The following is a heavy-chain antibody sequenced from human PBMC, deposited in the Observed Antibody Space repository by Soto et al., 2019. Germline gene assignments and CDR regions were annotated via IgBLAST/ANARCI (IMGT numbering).Heavy chain of an antibody. J-gene: IGHJ4*02. CDR2: IIPIFGTA. CDR3: ARGRYGDYVIDY. D-gene: IGHD4-17*01. V-gene: IGHV1-69*13. CDR1: GGAFSSYA. Sequence: ASVKVSCKASGGAFSSYAISWVRQAPGQGLEWMGGIIPIFGTANYAQKFQGRVTITADESTSTAYMELSSLRSEDTAVYYCARGRYGDYVIDYWGQGTLVTVSS.